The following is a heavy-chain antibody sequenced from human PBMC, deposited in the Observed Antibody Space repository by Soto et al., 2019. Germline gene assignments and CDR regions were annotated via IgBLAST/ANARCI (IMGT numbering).Heavy chain of an antibody. CDR2: ISSSSSYI. CDR1: GFTFSSYS. J-gene: IGHJ6*02. D-gene: IGHD3-3*01. V-gene: IGHV3-21*01. Sequence: GGSLRLSCAASGFTFSSYSMNWVRQAPGKGLEWVSSISSSSSYIYYADSVKGRFTISRDNAKNSLYLQMNSLRAEDTAVYYCASLRLRFLELGGMDVRGQGTTVTVSS. CDR3: ASLRLRFLELGGMDV.